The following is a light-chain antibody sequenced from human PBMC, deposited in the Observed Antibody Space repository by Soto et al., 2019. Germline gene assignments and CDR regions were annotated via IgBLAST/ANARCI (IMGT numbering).Light chain of an antibody. V-gene: IGKV1-8*01. Sequence: AIRMTQSPSSFSSSTVDIVTITCRASQGISSYLAWYHQKPGKAPKLLIYAASTLQSGVPSRFSGSGSGTDFTLTISCLQSEDFATYYCQQYYSYPRTFGQGTKVDIK. CDR3: QQYYSYPRT. J-gene: IGKJ1*01. CDR1: QGISSY. CDR2: AAS.